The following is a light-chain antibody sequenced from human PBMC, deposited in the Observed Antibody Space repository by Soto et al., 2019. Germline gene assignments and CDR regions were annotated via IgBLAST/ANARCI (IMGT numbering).Light chain of an antibody. Sequence: ETMLTQSPATLSASPGERVTLSCRATQSVTYNLAWYQQKPGQAPRLLIYGASTRATGIPARFSGRGSGTEFTLTITSLQSEDFAVYYCQQYNDWPPGTFGQGTAVEIK. CDR1: QSVTYN. V-gene: IGKV3-15*01. J-gene: IGKJ1*01. CDR2: GAS. CDR3: QQYNDWPPGT.